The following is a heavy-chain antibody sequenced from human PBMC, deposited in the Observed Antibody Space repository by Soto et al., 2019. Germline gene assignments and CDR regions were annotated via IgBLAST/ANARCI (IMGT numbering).Heavy chain of an antibody. J-gene: IGHJ4*02. CDR1: GGTFSSYS. D-gene: IGHD1-26*01. CDR2: IITIFGTA. Sequence: QGQLVQSGAEVKKPGASVKVSCKASGGTFSSYSINWVRQAPGQGLEWMGEIITIFGTANYAQKFQGRVTITADESTSTAYMELSSLRSEDTAVYYCARDGGRHSGGIDYWGQGTLVTVSS. V-gene: IGHV1-69*01. CDR3: ARDGGRHSGGIDY.